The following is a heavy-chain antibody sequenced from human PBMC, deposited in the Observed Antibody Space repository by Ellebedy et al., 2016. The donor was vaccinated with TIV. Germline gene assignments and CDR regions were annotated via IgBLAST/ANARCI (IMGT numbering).Heavy chain of an antibody. CDR1: GYTFTSYG. D-gene: IGHD7-27*01. CDR3: AREPITTGDFDY. Sequence: ASVKVSXXASGYTFTSYGISWVRQAPGQGLEWMGWISPYNGKTSYAQKFQGRLTMTTDTSTSTAYMELRSLRSDDTAVYYCAREPITTGDFDYWGQGTLVTVSS. J-gene: IGHJ4*02. CDR2: ISPYNGKT. V-gene: IGHV1-18*04.